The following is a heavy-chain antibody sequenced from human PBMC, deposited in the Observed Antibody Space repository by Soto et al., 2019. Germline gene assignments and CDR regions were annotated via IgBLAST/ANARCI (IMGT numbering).Heavy chain of an antibody. CDR2: ISGSGGST. Sequence: PGGYPTIGFSASGFPFSSYAMSWVRQAPGKGLEWVSAISGSGGSTYYADSVKGRFTISRDNSKNTLYLQMNSLRAEDTAVYYCAKVGGIVVVPSAYFDYWGQGTLVTVSS. J-gene: IGHJ4*02. CDR1: GFPFSSYA. D-gene: IGHD2-2*01. CDR3: AKVGGIVVVPSAYFDY. V-gene: IGHV3-23*01.